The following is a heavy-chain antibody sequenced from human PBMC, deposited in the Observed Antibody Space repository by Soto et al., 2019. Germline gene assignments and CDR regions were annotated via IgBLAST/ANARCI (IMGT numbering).Heavy chain of an antibody. D-gene: IGHD6-13*01. Sequence: XETLSLPCTVSGGFVSSNKWIWIRQPPEKGLEWIGDISYSGSTNYNPTRKSRVTISLDTPKNQFSLKLSSVTAADTAVYYCAREITAAGRYFDVWGQGALVTVSS. J-gene: IGHJ4*02. CDR2: ISYSGST. V-gene: IGHV4-59*02. CDR3: AREITAAGRYFDV. CDR1: GGFVSSNK.